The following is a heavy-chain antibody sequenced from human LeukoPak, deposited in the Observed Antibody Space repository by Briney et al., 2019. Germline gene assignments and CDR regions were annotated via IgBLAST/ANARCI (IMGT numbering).Heavy chain of an antibody. D-gene: IGHD4-17*01. J-gene: IGHJ4*02. CDR3: AKDPDYGDDDY. Sequence: GGSLRLSCAASGFTFDDYAMHWVRQAPGKGLEWVSGISWNSDSIGYADSVKGRFTISRDNSKNTLYLQMNSLRAEDTAVYYCAKDPDYGDDDYWGQGTLVTVSS. V-gene: IGHV3-9*01. CDR2: ISWNSDSI. CDR1: GFTFDDYA.